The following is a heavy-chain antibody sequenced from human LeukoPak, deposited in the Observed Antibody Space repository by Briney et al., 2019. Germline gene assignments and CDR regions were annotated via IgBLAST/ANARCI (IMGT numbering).Heavy chain of an antibody. D-gene: IGHD4-17*01. J-gene: IGHJ4*02. Sequence: GGSLRLSCAASGFTFSSYEMNWVRQAPGKGLEWASYISSSGSTIYYADSVKGRFTISRDNAKNSLYLQMNSLRAEDTAVYYCASSPPDDYGDYSDYWGQGTLVTVSS. CDR2: ISSSGSTI. CDR3: ASSPPDDYGDYSDY. V-gene: IGHV3-48*03. CDR1: GFTFSSYE.